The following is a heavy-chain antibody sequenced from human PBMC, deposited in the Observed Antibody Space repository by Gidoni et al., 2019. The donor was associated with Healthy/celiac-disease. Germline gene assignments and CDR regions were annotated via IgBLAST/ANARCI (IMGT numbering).Heavy chain of an antibody. Sequence: EVQLVESGGGLVKPGGSLRISCSASGFTFSSYSMNWVRQAPGKGLEWVSSFSSSSSYIYYADSVKGRFTISRDNAKNSLYLQMNSLRAEDTAVYYCARVQIAAAGTGGLGYWGQGTLVTVSS. CDR2: FSSSSSYI. D-gene: IGHD6-13*01. V-gene: IGHV3-21*06. CDR1: GFTFSSYS. J-gene: IGHJ4*02. CDR3: ARVQIAAAGTGGLGY.